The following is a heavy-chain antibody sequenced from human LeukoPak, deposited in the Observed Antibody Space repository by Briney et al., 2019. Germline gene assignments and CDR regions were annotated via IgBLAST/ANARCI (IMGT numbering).Heavy chain of an antibody. Sequence: PGRSLRLSCAASGFTFSSYAMHWVRQAPGKGLEWVAVISYDGSNKYYADSVKGRFTISRDNSKNTLYLQMNSLRAEDTAVYYCASLRGAHYYDSSGPGYWGQGTLVTVSS. V-gene: IGHV3-30-3*01. J-gene: IGHJ4*02. D-gene: IGHD3-22*01. CDR1: GFTFSSYA. CDR2: ISYDGSNK. CDR3: ASLRGAHYYDSSGPGY.